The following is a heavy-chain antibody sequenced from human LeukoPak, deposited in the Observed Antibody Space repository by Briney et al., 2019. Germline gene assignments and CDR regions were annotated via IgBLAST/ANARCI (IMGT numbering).Heavy chain of an antibody. CDR1: GYSISSAYY. D-gene: IGHD7-27*01. J-gene: IGHJ4*02. CDR2: IYHGGST. V-gene: IGHV4-38-2*02. CDR3: ARGFRGDNFDY. Sequence: SETLSLTCSVSGYSISSAYYWGWIRQPPGKGLEWIGTIYHGGSTNYNPSLKSRVTISVDTSKNQFSLKLSSVTAADTAVYFCARGFRGDNFDYWGQGTLVTVSS.